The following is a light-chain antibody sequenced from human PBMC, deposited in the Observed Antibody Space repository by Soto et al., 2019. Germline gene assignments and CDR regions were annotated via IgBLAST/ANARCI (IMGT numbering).Light chain of an antibody. CDR3: QQYGSSPYT. V-gene: IGKV3-20*01. J-gene: IGKJ2*01. Sequence: EIVLTQSPGTLSLSPGERATLSCRASQSVSSSYLAWYQQKPGQAPRLLIYGASSRATGIPDRFSGSGSGTDFTITISRQEPEDFAVYSCQQYGSSPYTFGQGTKLEIK. CDR1: QSVSSSY. CDR2: GAS.